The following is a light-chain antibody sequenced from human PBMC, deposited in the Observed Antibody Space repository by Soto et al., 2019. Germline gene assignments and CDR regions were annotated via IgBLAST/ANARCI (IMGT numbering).Light chain of an antibody. CDR3: CSFTSSKTWV. V-gene: IGLV2-14*01. CDR2: EVI. CDR1: SSDIGRYDY. Sequence: QSALTQPASVTGSPGQSITISCTGTSSDIGRYDYVSWFQQHPGRAPRLLIYEVINRPSGVSTRFSGYKSGNTASLTISGLQAEDEADFYCCSFTSSKTWVFGGGTKVTVL. J-gene: IGLJ3*02.